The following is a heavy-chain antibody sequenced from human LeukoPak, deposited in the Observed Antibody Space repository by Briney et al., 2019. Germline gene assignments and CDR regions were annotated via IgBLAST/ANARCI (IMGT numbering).Heavy chain of an antibody. CDR1: GFTFSSYW. J-gene: IGHJ4*02. CDR3: ARVRYCSSTSCYVYFDH. CDR2: INIDGSST. V-gene: IGHV3-74*01. Sequence: PGGSLRLSCAASGFTFSSYWMHWVRQAPGKGLVWVSRINIDGSSTDYADSVKGRFTISRDNAKNTLYLQLNSLRAEDTAVYYCARVRYCSSTSCYVYFDHWGQGTLVTVSS. D-gene: IGHD2-2*01.